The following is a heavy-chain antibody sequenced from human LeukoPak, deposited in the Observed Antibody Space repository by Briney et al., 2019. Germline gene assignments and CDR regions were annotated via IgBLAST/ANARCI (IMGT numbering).Heavy chain of an antibody. J-gene: IGHJ4*02. CDR3: AKAGSSGSSSSGWDY. CDR1: GFTFSNFA. CDR2: ISGSGGST. V-gene: IGHV3-23*01. D-gene: IGHD6-19*01. Sequence: GGSLRLSCAASGFTFSNFAMSWVRQAPGKGLEWVSTISGSGGSTFYADSVRGRFTISRDNSKNTLFLQMNGLRTEDTAIYYCAKAGSSGSSSSGWDYWGQGSPVTVSS.